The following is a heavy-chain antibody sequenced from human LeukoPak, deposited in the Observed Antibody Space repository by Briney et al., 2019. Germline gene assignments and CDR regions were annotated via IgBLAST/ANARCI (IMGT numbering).Heavy chain of an antibody. CDR3: ASNRFLEWLSDYYYYMDV. V-gene: IGHV1-69*13. J-gene: IGHJ6*03. CDR1: GGTFSSYA. CDR2: IIPIFGTA. D-gene: IGHD3-3*01. Sequence: SVKVSCKASGGTFSSYAISWVRQAPGQGLEWMGGIIPIFGTANYAQKFQGRVTITADESTSTAYMELSSLRSEDTAVYYCASNRFLEWLSDYYYYMDVWGKGTTVTVSS.